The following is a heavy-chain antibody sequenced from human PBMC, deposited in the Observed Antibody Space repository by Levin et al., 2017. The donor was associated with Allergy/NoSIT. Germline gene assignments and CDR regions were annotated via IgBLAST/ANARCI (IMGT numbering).Heavy chain of an antibody. J-gene: IGHJ6*02. Sequence: ASVKVSCKASGYTFTSYAMNWVRQAPGQGLEWMGWINTNTGNPTYAQGFTGRFVFSLDTSVSTAYLQISSLKAEDTAVYYCARDLRTGTKNDYYGMDVWGQGTTVTVSS. CDR3: ARDLRTGTKNDYYGMDV. V-gene: IGHV7-4-1*02. CDR2: INTNTGNP. D-gene: IGHD1-1*01. CDR1: GYTFTSYA.